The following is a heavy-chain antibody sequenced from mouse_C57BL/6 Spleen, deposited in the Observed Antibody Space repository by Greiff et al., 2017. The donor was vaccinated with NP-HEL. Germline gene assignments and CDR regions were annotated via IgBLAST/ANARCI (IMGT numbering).Heavy chain of an antibody. J-gene: IGHJ4*01. CDR3: TRGDYGNYDVYYAMDY. D-gene: IGHD2-1*01. CDR1: GFTFSDAW. V-gene: IGHV6-6*01. CDR2: IRNKANNHAT. Sequence: EVQLQESGGGLVQPGGSIKLSCAASGFTFSDAWMDWVRQSPEKGLEWVAEIRNKANNHATYYAESVKGRFTISRDDSKSSVYLQMNSLRAEDTGIYYCTRGDYGNYDVYYAMDYWGQGTSVTVSS.